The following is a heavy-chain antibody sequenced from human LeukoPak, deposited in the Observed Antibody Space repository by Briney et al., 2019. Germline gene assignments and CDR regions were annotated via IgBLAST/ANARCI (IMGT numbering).Heavy chain of an antibody. CDR3: ARRPSTLYYDFWSGYYFSSWFDP. J-gene: IGHJ5*02. V-gene: IGHV5-51*01. Sequence: GESLKISCKGSGYSFTSYWIGWVRQMPGKGLEWMGIIYPGDSDTRYIPSFQGQVTISADKSISTAYLQWSSLKASDTAMYYCARRPSTLYYDFWSGYYFSSWFDPWGQGTLVTVSS. D-gene: IGHD3-3*01. CDR1: GYSFTSYW. CDR2: IYPGDSDT.